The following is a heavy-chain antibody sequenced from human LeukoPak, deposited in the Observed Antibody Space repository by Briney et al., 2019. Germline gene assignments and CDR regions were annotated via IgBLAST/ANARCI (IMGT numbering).Heavy chain of an antibody. V-gene: IGHV3-23*01. J-gene: IGHJ4*02. CDR1: GFTFIKYS. Sequence: GGSLRLSCAVSGFTFIKYSMTWVRQAPGKGLEWVSAISGSGGSTYYADSVKGRFTISRDNSKNTLYLQMNSLRAEDTAVYYCAKGTAMATPPLFDYWGQGTLVTVSS. CDR2: ISGSGGST. CDR3: AKGTAMATPPLFDY. D-gene: IGHD5-18*01.